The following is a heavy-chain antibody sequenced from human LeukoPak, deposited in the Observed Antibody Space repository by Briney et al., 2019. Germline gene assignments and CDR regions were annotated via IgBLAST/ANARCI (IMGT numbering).Heavy chain of an antibody. CDR2: INPNSGGT. Sequence: ASVKVSCKASGYTFTCYYMHWVRQAPGQGREWMGWINPNSGGTNYAQKFQGRVTMTRDTSISTAYMELSRLRSDDTAVYYCARDRGYCSSTSCYNFDYWGQGTLVTVSS. V-gene: IGHV1-2*02. CDR3: ARDRGYCSSTSCYNFDY. J-gene: IGHJ4*02. D-gene: IGHD2-2*01. CDR1: GYTFTCYY.